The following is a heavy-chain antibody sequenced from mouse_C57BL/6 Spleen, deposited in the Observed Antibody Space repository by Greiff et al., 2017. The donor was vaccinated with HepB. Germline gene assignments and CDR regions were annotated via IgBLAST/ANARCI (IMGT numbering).Heavy chain of an antibody. Sequence: QVQLKQPGAELVMPGASVKLSCKASGYTFTSYWMHWVKQRPGQGLEWIGEIDPSDSYTNYNQKFKGKSTLTVDKSSSTAYMQLNSLTSEDSAVYYCARRLPYWYIGVWGTGTTVTVSS. CDR3: ARRLPYWYIGV. CDR2: IDPSDSYT. J-gene: IGHJ1*03. V-gene: IGHV1-69*01. CDR1: GYTFTSYW.